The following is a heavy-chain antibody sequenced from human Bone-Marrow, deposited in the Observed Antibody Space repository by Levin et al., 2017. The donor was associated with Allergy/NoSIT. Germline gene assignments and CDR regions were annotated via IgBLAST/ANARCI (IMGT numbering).Heavy chain of an antibody. J-gene: IGHJ6*01. CDR2: IYNSGTT. CDR1: GGSLRNYY. Sequence: SETLSLTCTVSGGSLRNYYWSWVRQLPGRGLEWMGYIYNSGTTNYNPSLKSRVTISADTSKSQFSLKVASVTAADTAMYFCARVLPAAGSAAMDVWSQGSTVTVSS. V-gene: IGHV4-4*09. CDR3: ARVLPAAGSAAMDV. D-gene: IGHD6-13*01.